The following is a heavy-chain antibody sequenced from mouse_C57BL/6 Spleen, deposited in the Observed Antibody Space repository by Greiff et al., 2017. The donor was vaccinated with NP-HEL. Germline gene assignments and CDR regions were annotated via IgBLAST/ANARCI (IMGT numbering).Heavy chain of an antibody. Sequence: VQLQQSGPELVKPGASVKISCKASGYSFTDYNMNWVKQSNGKSLEWIGVINPNYGTTSYNQKFKGRATLTVDQSSSTAYMQLNSLTSEDSAVYYCARSKEISHYGYCDVWGTGTTVTVSS. CDR2: INPNYGTT. J-gene: IGHJ1*03. CDR3: ARSKEISHYGYCDV. V-gene: IGHV1-39*01. D-gene: IGHD2-13*01. CDR1: GYSFTDYN.